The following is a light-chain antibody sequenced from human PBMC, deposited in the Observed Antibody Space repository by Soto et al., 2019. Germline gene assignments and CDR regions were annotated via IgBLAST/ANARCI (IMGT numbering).Light chain of an antibody. V-gene: IGLV2-14*01. J-gene: IGLJ1*01. CDR1: SSDVGGYNY. CDR3: SSKTSRNTYV. CDR2: EVS. Sequence: QSVLTQPASVSGSPRQSITISCTGASSDVGGYNYVSWYQQHPGRAPKLVIYEVSYRPSRVSNRFSGSKSGKTASLTISGLQAEDEADYYCSSKTSRNTYVFGTGTKVTVL.